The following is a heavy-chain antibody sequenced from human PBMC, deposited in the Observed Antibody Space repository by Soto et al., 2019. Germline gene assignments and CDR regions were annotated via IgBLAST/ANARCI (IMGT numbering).Heavy chain of an antibody. D-gene: IGHD4-4*01. J-gene: IGHJ4*02. V-gene: IGHV3-30*03. Sequence: QVQLVESGGGEVQPGRSLRLSCAASGFTFSDFGMHWVRQSPGKGLEWGAVISFEGSNKYFAESVKGRFTISRDDSKNTVYLQMNSLRPEDTAVYFCARDLTDYNYEYKFGFWGQGTLVTVSS. CDR1: GFTFSDFG. CDR2: ISFEGSNK. CDR3: ARDLTDYNYEYKFGF.